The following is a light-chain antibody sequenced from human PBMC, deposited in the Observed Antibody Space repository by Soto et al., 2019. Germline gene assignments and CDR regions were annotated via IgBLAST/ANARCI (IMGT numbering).Light chain of an antibody. CDR3: QQVDSSPWT. Sequence: DIQLTQSPSFLSASIGDRVTITCRASQGISSYLAWYQQKPGKAPKLLIYDASNLQSGVQSRFSGSGSDTEFTLTISSLQPEDFASYYCQQVDSSPWTFGQGTKVDIK. CDR2: DAS. J-gene: IGKJ1*01. V-gene: IGKV1-9*01. CDR1: QGISSY.